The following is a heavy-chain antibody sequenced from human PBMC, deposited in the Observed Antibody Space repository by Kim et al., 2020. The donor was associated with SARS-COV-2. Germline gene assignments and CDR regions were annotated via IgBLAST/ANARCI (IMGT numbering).Heavy chain of an antibody. CDR2: YPGDADA. CDR3: ARIGDY. J-gene: IGHJ4*02. Sequence: YPGDADASYGPSFQGQVTISADKSISTAYLQWSGLKASDTAMYYCARIGDYWGQGTLVTVSS. V-gene: IGHV5-51*01. D-gene: IGHD2-15*01.